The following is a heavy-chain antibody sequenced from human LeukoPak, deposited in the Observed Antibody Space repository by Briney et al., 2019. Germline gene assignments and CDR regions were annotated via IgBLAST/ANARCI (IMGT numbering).Heavy chain of an antibody. CDR3: AKGLAAAGTYYYYMDV. D-gene: IGHD6-13*01. J-gene: IGHJ6*03. Sequence: GGSLRLSCAASGFTFSSYAMSWVRQAPGKGLEWVSLISWDGGSTYYGDSVKGRFTISRDNSKNSLYLQMNSLRAEDTALYYCAKGLAAAGTYYYYMDVWGKGTTVTVSS. CDR1: GFTFSSYA. CDR2: ISWDGGST. V-gene: IGHV3-43D*03.